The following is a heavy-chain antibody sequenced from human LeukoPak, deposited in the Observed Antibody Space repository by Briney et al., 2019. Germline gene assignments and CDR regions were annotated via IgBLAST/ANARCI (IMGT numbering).Heavy chain of an antibody. CDR3: SHGYVSSGYYFDY. Sequence: SETLSLTCAVSGYSISSGYYWGWIRQPTGKGLEWIGSIYHSGSTYYNPSLKSRVTISVDTSKNQFSLKLSSVTAADTSVYYCSHGYVSSGYYFDYWGQGTLVTVSS. D-gene: IGHD3-22*01. CDR1: GYSISSGYY. J-gene: IGHJ4*02. V-gene: IGHV4-38-2*01. CDR2: IYHSGST.